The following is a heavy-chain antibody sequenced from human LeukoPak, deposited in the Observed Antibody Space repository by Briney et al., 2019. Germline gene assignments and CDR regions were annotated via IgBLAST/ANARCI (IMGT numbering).Heavy chain of an antibody. CDR2: INHSGST. D-gene: IGHD6-6*01. J-gene: IGHJ5*02. CDR3: ARGLVGSSSWFDP. V-gene: IGHV4-34*01. Sequence: SETLSLTCAVYGGSFSGYYWSWIRQPPGKGLEWIGEINHSGSTNYDPSLKSRVTISVDTSKNQFSLKLSSVTAADTAVYYCARGLVGSSSWFDPWGQGTLVTVSS. CDR1: GGSFSGYY.